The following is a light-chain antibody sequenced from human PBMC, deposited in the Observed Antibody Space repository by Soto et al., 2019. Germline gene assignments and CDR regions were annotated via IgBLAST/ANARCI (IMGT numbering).Light chain of an antibody. J-gene: IGLJ2*01. CDR2: YNN. CDR3: QSYDSSFVL. Sequence: QSVLTQPPSVSGAPGQRVTISCTGSNSNIGAGYDVHWYQQLPGTAPKLLIYYNNIRPSGVPDRFSGSKSGTSASLAITGLQAEDEADYYCQSYDSSFVLFGGGTKLTVL. V-gene: IGLV1-40*01. CDR1: NSNIGAGYD.